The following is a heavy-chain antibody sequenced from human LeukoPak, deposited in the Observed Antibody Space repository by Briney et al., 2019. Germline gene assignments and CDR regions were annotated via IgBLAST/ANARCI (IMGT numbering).Heavy chain of an antibody. Sequence: ASVKASCKASGYTFTGYYMHWVRQAPGQGLEWMGFIDPNNGGTNYAQKFQGRVTLTRDTSISTAYMELSSLRSDDTAVYHCATDEGGWGQGTLVTVSS. CDR2: IDPNNGGT. CDR3: ATDEGG. V-gene: IGHV1-2*02. D-gene: IGHD3-16*01. CDR1: GYTFTGYY. J-gene: IGHJ1*01.